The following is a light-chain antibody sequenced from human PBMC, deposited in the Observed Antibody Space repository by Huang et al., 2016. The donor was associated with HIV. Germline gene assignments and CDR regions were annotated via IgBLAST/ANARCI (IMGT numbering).Light chain of an antibody. Sequence: DIQMTQSPSTLSAAVGDRVTITCRASKSVTIWLAWFQQKPGKAPKLLIYKASTLESGVPSRFSGSGSGTEFTLTIDSLQPDDVATYYCQQYSRSATFGQGTKLEIK. J-gene: IGKJ2*01. CDR2: KAS. V-gene: IGKV1-5*03. CDR3: QQYSRSAT. CDR1: KSVTIW.